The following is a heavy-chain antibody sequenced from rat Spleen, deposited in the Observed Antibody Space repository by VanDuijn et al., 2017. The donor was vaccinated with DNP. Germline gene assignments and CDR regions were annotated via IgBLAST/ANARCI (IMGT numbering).Heavy chain of an antibody. CDR1: GYSITSNY. J-gene: IGHJ4*01. V-gene: IGHV3-1*01. CDR3: ARVQLGYYALDA. CDR2: ITYSGTT. D-gene: IGHD4-6*01. Sequence: EVQLQESGPGLVKPSQSLSLTCSVTGYSITSNYWGWIRKFPRNKMEWIGHITYSGTTIYNPSLKSRISITRDTSKNQFFLQVNSVTTEETATYYCARVQLGYYALDAWGQGTSVTVSS.